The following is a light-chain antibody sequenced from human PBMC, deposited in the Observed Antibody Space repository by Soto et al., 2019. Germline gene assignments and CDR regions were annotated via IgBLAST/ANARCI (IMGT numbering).Light chain of an antibody. Sequence: EIVMTQSPANLSVSPGERATLSCRASQSVSTSLAWYQQNPGQSPRLLIYGASTRATGIPARFSGSGSGTEFTLTISSLQSEDFALYYCQQYNKRPWTFGQGTKVEIK. CDR1: QSVSTS. CDR3: QQYNKRPWT. V-gene: IGKV3-15*01. J-gene: IGKJ1*01. CDR2: GAS.